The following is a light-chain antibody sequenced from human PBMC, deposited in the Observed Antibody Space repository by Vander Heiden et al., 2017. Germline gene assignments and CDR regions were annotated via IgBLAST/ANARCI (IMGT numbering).Light chain of an antibody. V-gene: IGKV4-1*01. Sequence: DIFMTQSPDALAVSLGERATINCKPSQSGLYSSKNKNYLAWYQQKPGQPPKLLIYWASTRESGVPDRFSGSGSGTDFTLTISSLQAEDVAVYYCQQYYSTPYTFGQGTKLEIK. J-gene: IGKJ2*01. CDR3: QQYYSTPYT. CDR1: QSGLYSSKNKNY. CDR2: WAS.